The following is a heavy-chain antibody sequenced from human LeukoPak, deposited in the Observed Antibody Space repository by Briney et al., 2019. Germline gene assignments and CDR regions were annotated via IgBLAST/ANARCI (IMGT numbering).Heavy chain of an antibody. CDR1: GFTFSNAW. D-gene: IGHD3-10*01. CDR2: IKSKTDGGTT. Sequence: GGSLRLSCAASGFTFSNAWMSWVRQAPGKGLEWVGRIKSKTDGGTTDYAAPVKGRFTISRDNSKNALYLQMNSLRAEDTAVYYCARDLGIYGSGSYSGLGYWGQGTLVTVSS. V-gene: IGHV3-15*01. CDR3: ARDLGIYGSGSYSGLGY. J-gene: IGHJ4*02.